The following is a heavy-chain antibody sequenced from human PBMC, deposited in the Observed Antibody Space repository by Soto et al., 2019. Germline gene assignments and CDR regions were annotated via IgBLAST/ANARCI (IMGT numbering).Heavy chain of an antibody. CDR1: GGSISSSNW. D-gene: IGHD6-19*01. J-gene: IGHJ5*02. CDR2: IYHSGST. Sequence: PSETLSLTCAVSGGSISSSNWWSWVRQPPGKGLEWIGEIYHSGSTNYNPSLKSRVTISVDKSKNQFSLKLSSVTAADTAVYYCARAYLNSGYSSGWYEGDWFDPWGQGTLVTVLL. V-gene: IGHV4-4*02. CDR3: ARAYLNSGYSSGWYEGDWFDP.